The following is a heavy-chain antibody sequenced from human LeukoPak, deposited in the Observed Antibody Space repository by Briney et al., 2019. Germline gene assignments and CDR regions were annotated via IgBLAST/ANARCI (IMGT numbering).Heavy chain of an antibody. Sequence: GGSLRLSCAASGFTFSSYAMHWVRQAPGKGLEWVAVISYDGSNKYYADSVKGRFTISRDNSKNTLYLQMNSLRAEDTAVYYCARDILVPTGDGDAFDIWGQGTMVTVSS. CDR3: ARDILVPTGDGDAFDI. J-gene: IGHJ3*02. V-gene: IGHV3-30-3*01. D-gene: IGHD2-21*01. CDR1: GFTFSSYA. CDR2: ISYDGSNK.